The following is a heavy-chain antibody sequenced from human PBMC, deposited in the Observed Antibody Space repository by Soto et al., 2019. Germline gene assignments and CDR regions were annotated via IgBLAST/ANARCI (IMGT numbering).Heavy chain of an antibody. V-gene: IGHV3-30*18. CDR2: ISYDGSNK. CDR1: GFTFSSYG. Sequence: QVQLVESGGGVVQPGRSLRLSCAASGFTFSSYGMHWVRQAPGKGLEWVAVISYDGSNKYYADSVKGRFTISRDNSKNTLYQQMNSLRAEDTAVYYCAKGQRRIVVVPAASNWFDPWGQGTLVTVSS. CDR3: AKGQRRIVVVPAASNWFDP. D-gene: IGHD2-2*01. J-gene: IGHJ5*02.